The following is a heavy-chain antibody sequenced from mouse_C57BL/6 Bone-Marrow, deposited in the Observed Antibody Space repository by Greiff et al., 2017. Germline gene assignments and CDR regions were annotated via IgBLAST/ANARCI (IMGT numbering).Heavy chain of an antibody. CDR2: IDPRSGNT. CDR1: GYTFTSYG. Sequence: QVQLQQSGAELARPGASVKLSCTASGYTFTSYGISWVKQRTGQGLEWIGEIDPRSGNTYYNEKFKGKATLTADNSSSTAYMELRSLTSEDSAVYFCARIPPLFYYCGSGRRGYFDDWGTGTTVTVSS. J-gene: IGHJ1*03. CDR3: ARIPPLFYYCGSGRRGYFDD. D-gene: IGHD1-1*01. V-gene: IGHV1-81*01.